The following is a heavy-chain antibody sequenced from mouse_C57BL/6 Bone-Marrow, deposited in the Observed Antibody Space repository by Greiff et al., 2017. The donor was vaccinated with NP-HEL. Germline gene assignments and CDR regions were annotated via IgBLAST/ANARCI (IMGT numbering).Heavy chain of an antibody. V-gene: IGHV1-62-2*01. CDR3: ARHEEAIYYYGSSYGGGYAMDY. J-gene: IGHJ4*01. D-gene: IGHD1-1*01. CDR2: FYPGSGSI. Sequence: VKLQQPGTELVKPGASVKLSCKASGYTFTEYTIHWVKQRSGQGLEWIGWFYPGSGSIKYNEKFKDKATLTADKSSSTVYMELSRLTSEDSAVYFCARHEEAIYYYGSSYGGGYAMDYWGQGTSVTVSS. CDR1: GYTFTEYT.